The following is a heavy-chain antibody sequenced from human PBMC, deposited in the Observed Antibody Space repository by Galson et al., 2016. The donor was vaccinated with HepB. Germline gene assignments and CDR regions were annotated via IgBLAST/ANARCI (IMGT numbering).Heavy chain of an antibody. Sequence: SLRLSCAASGFTFSSSWMSWVRQAPGKGPEWVANIKQDGSENSYVDSVKGRFTISRDNAKNSLYLQMNSLRAEDTAVYYCPREGTGGCDLWGQGTMVTVSS. D-gene: IGHD2-15*01. CDR1: GFTFSSSW. CDR3: PREGTGGCDL. V-gene: IGHV3-7*01. CDR2: IKQDGSEN. J-gene: IGHJ3*01.